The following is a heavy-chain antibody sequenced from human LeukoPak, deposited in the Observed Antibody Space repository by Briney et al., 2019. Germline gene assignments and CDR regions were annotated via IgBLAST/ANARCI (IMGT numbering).Heavy chain of an antibody. CDR2: IHPYNGGT. CDR3: ARGASGWYFFDL. V-gene: IGHV1-2*02. Sequence: ASVKVSCKTCGYTFTAYYVHWVRQAPGQGLEWMGWIHPYNGGTKFVQKFQGRVNITRDTSLSTAYMELSRLTSDDTAIYYCARGASGWYFFDLWGQGTLVTVSS. D-gene: IGHD6-19*01. J-gene: IGHJ4*02. CDR1: GYTFTAYY.